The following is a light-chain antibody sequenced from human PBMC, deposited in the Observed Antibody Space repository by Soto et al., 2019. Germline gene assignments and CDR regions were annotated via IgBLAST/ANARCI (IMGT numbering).Light chain of an antibody. CDR2: GAS. CDR1: QSVNNN. J-gene: IGKJ1*01. Sequence: EIVMTQSPATLSVSPGERVTLYCRASQSVNNNLAWYQQKPGQAPRLLILGASTRAAGIPARFSGSGSGTDFTLTISSLQSEDFAVYYCQQSNNWPPWTFGQGTKVEIK. V-gene: IGKV3-15*01. CDR3: QQSNNWPPWT.